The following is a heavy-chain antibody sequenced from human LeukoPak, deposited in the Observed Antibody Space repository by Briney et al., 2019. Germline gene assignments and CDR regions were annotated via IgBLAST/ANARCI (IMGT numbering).Heavy chain of an antibody. J-gene: IGHJ4*02. CDR1: SGSISTSNYY. CDR2: IFYSGST. D-gene: IGHD4-17*01. V-gene: IGHV4-39*07. CDR3: ARTWDYGDYVRVRYFDY. Sequence: PSETLSLTCTVSSGSISTSNYYWGWVRQPPGKALEWIGNIFYSGSTYYSPSLKSRVTISVDTSKNRFSLKLSSVTAADTAVYYCARTWDYGDYVRVRYFDYWGQGTLVTVSS.